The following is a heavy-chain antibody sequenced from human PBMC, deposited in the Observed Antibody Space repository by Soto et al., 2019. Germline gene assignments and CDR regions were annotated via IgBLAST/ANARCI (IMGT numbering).Heavy chain of an antibody. CDR1: GGTFSSYA. Sequence: QVQLVQSGAEVKKPGSSVKVSCKASGGTFSSYAISWVRQAPGQGLEWMGGIIPIFGTANYAQKCQGRVTITADKSTSTAYMELSSLRSEDTAVYYCARGEKGLLYYYYGMDVWGQGTTVTVSS. J-gene: IGHJ6*02. CDR2: IIPIFGTA. V-gene: IGHV1-69*06. CDR3: ARGEKGLLYYYYGMDV. D-gene: IGHD3-3*01.